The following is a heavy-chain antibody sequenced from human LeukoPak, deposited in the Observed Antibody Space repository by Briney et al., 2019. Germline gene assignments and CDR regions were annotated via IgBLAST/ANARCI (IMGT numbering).Heavy chain of an antibody. CDR3: AKHGEDSSGYYADFFDH. CDR1: GGSINTKTRY. D-gene: IGHD3-22*01. J-gene: IGHJ4*02. Sequence: SETLSLTCTVSGGSINTKTRYWSCIRQTPGKGLEWIGGVFYNGNTYYNPSLKSRVTISVATSKNQFSLRLTSVTAADTAVYYCAKHGEDSSGYYADFFDHCGQGTLVTVSS. V-gene: IGHV4-39*01. CDR2: VFYNGNT.